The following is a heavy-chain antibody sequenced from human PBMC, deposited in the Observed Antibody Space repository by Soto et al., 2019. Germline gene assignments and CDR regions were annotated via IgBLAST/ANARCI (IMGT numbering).Heavy chain of an antibody. V-gene: IGHV2-5*02. CDR2: IYWDDDN. CDR1: GFSLSTSGVG. CDR3: AHRRDGNYPRGKRWFAP. J-gene: IGHJ5*02. Sequence: QITLKESGPTLVKPTQTLTLTCTFSGFSLSTSGVGVGWIRQPQGKPLEGLALIYWDDDNRSSPSLKIRLTITKDASKNQLVLTMTNLDPVDTATYYCAHRRDGNYPRGKRWFAPWGQGTLVTVSS. D-gene: IGHD1-7*01.